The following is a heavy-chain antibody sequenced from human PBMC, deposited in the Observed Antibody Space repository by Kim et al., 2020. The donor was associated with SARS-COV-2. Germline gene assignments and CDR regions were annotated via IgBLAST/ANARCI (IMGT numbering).Heavy chain of an antibody. D-gene: IGHD1-20*01. CDR1: VGSINRGDYY. J-gene: IGHJ4*02. CDR2: ISYSGST. Sequence: SETLSLTCSVSVGSINRGDYYWGWIRQPPGKGLEWIGSISYSGSTYYNLSLRSRVTISIETSKNQFSLKLTSVTAADTAVFYCVRQNNGKNAFDYWGQGT. CDR3: VRQNNGKNAFDY. V-gene: IGHV4-39*01.